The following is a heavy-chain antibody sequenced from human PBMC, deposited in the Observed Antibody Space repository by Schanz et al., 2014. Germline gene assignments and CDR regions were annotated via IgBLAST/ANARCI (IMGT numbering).Heavy chain of an antibody. D-gene: IGHD5-18*01. CDR1: GFTFSNFA. V-gene: IGHV3-15*01. J-gene: IGHJ6*02. CDR3: TTGGRRGYSHYFYGMDV. Sequence: VQLVESGGGVVQPGRSLRLSCAASGFTFSNFAIHWVRQAPGKGLEWVGRIKTKTDGGATDYAAPVKGRFTISRDDSTNTLYLQMNSLKTEDTAVYYCTTGGRRGYSHYFYGMDVWGQGTTVTVS. CDR2: IKTKTDGGAT.